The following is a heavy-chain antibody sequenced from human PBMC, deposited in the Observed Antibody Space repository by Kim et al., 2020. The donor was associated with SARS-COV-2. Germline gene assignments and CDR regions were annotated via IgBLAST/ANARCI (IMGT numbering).Heavy chain of an antibody. V-gene: IGHV4-31*02. Sequence: PSLKSRVTISVDTSKNQFSLKLSSVTAADTAVYYCARAGGYPYYYYGMDVWGQGTTVTVSS. D-gene: IGHD3-22*01. CDR3: ARAGGYPYYYYGMDV. J-gene: IGHJ6*02.